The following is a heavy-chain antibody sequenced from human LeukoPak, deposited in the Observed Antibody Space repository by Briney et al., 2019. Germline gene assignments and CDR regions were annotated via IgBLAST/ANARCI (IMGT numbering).Heavy chain of an antibody. D-gene: IGHD6-13*01. CDR2: ISTYNGNT. Sequence: GASVNVSRKSSVYTFTIYGISWVRQAPAQGLVLVGWISTYNGNTNYTQKLQGRVTMTTDTSTSTAYMELRSLRSDDTGVYYCARDRVAAAGTDFQHWGQGTLVTVSS. CDR3: ARDRVAAAGTDFQH. V-gene: IGHV1-18*01. CDR1: VYTFTIYG. J-gene: IGHJ1*01.